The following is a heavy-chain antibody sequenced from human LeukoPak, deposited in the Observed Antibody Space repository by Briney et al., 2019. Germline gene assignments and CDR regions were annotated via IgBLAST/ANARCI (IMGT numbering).Heavy chain of an antibody. CDR1: GYTFTSYA. CDR2: INPSGGST. V-gene: IGHV1-46*01. D-gene: IGHD3-9*01. Sequence: GASVKVSCKASGYTFTSYAMHWVRQAPGQGLEWMGIINPSGGSTSYAQKSQGRVTMTRDTSTSTVYMELSSLRSEDTAVYYCARDIPPFHYDILTGYYYYYGMDVWGQGTTVTVSS. J-gene: IGHJ6*02. CDR3: ARDIPPFHYDILTGYYYYYGMDV.